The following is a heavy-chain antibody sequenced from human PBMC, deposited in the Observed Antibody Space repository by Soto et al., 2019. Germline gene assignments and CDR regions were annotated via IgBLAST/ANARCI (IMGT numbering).Heavy chain of an antibody. CDR2: ISYDGSNK. J-gene: IGHJ4*02. V-gene: IGHV3-30-3*01. CDR1: GFTFSSYA. CDR3: ARSRGSGSSSAFCW. D-gene: IGHD3-10*01. Sequence: QVQLVESGGGVVQPGRSLRLSCAASGFTFSSYAMHWVRQAPGKGLEWVAVISYDGSNKYYADSVKGRFTISRDNSKNTLYTQMNSLKAEDTAMDYCARSRGSGSSSAFCWWGQGTLVTGSS.